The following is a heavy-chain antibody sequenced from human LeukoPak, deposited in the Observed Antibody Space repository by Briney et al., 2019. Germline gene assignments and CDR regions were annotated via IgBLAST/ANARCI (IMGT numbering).Heavy chain of an antibody. J-gene: IGHJ6*03. V-gene: IGHV4-59*01. CDR1: GGSISSYY. D-gene: IGHD2-2*01. CDR2: IYYSGST. Sequence: SETLSLTCTVSGGSISSYYWSWIPHPPGKGLERSWHIYYSGSTNYNTSLKSRVTITVDTSKNQFSLKLSSVTAADTAVYYCTRGLYCSSTSCYVNYYYYYYMDVWGKGTTVTVSS. CDR3: TRGLYCSSTSCYVNYYYYYYMDV.